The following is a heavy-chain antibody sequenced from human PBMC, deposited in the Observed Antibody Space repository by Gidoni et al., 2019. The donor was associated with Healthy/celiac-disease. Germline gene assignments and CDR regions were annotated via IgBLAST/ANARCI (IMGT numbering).Heavy chain of an antibody. V-gene: IGHV3-53*02. Sequence: VQLVETGGGLIQPGGSLRLSCAASGFTVSSNYMSWVRQAPGKGLEWVSVIYSGGSTYYADAVKGRFTISRDNAKNTLYLKMNSLRAEDTAVYYCARVEEQWLVLDYWGQGTLVTVSS. CDR3: ARVEEQWLVLDY. CDR1: GFTVSSNY. D-gene: IGHD6-19*01. CDR2: IYSGGST. J-gene: IGHJ4*02.